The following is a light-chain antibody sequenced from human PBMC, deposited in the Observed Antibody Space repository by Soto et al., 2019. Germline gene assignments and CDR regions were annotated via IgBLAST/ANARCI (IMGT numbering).Light chain of an antibody. CDR1: QDISNY. CDR3: QQYDSYSPT. CDR2: KAS. V-gene: IGKV1-5*03. Sequence: DIQMTQSPSTLSESIGDRVTITYRASQDISNYLAWYQQKPGKAPKLLIYKASSLQSGVPSRFSGSGSGTEFTLTISSLQPDDSATYYCQQYDSYSPTFGQGTKVEI. J-gene: IGKJ1*01.